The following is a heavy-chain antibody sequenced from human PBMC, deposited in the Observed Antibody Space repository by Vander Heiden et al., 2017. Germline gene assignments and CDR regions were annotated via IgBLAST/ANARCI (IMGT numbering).Heavy chain of an antibody. Sequence: QVQLVESGGGVVQPGRSLRLSCAAAGFTFSSYGMHWVRQAPGKGLEWVAVISYDGRKKYDADSVKGRFTISRDNSKNTLYLKMNSLRAEDTAVYYCAKDRVGPFDYWGQGTLVTVSS. D-gene: IGHD2-15*01. CDR1: GFTFSSYG. CDR2: ISYDGRKK. V-gene: IGHV3-30*18. CDR3: AKDRVGPFDY. J-gene: IGHJ4*02.